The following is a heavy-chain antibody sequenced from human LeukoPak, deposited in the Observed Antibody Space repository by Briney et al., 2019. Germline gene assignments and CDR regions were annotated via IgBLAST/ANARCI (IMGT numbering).Heavy chain of an antibody. Sequence: ASVKVSCKASGYTFTGYYIHWVRQAPGQGLEWMGCINPNTGDTNYARQFQGRVTMTRDTSISTAHMDLSRLRSDDTAVYYCAAGVVQAGSYSGDYWGQGTLVTVSS. CDR1: GYTFTGYY. D-gene: IGHD1-26*01. J-gene: IGHJ4*02. CDR3: AAGVVQAGSYSGDY. V-gene: IGHV1-2*02. CDR2: INPNTGDT.